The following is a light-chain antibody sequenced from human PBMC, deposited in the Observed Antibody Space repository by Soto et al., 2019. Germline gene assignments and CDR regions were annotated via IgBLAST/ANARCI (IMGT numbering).Light chain of an antibody. Sequence: EIVMTQSPATLSVSPGERATLSCRASQSISNTLAWYQQRPGQAPRLLIYGASTRATGIPARFSGSGSVTEFSLTISSLQSEDFAVYYCHQYNDWPRTFGQGTKVEI. CDR1: QSISNT. CDR2: GAS. J-gene: IGKJ1*01. V-gene: IGKV3-15*01. CDR3: HQYNDWPRT.